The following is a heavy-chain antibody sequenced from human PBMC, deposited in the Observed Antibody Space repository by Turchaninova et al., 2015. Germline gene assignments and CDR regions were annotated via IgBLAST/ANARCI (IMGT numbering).Heavy chain of an antibody. J-gene: IGHJ4*02. Sequence: EVQLLESGGGLAQPGGSLILSCEASGFTFRSYVMTVGRQAPGKGLEWVASISLSGAKTHYTDSVKGRFTISRDNSKNTLYLQMNSLRAEDTALYYCAKEGGYDYWGQGTLVTVSS. CDR2: ISLSGAKT. CDR3: AKEGGYDY. CDR1: GFTFRSYV. D-gene: IGHD3-22*01. V-gene: IGHV3-23*01.